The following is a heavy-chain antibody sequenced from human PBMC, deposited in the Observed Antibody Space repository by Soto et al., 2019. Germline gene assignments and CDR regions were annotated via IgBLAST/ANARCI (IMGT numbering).Heavy chain of an antibody. J-gene: IGHJ2*01. CDR3: TSGTQRGYWSFDL. Sequence: EVQLVESGGGLVKPGGSLRLSCAASGFTFSNAWMNWVRQAPGKGLEWVGRIKSKTDGGTTDYAAPVTGRFTISRDDSKNTLYLQMNSLKTEDTAVYYCTSGTQRGYWSFDLWGRGTLVTVSS. V-gene: IGHV3-15*07. CDR2: IKSKTDGGTT. D-gene: IGHD5-12*01. CDR1: GFTFSNAW.